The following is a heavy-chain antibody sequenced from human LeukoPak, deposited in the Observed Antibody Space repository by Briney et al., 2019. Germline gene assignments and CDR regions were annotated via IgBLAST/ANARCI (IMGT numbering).Heavy chain of an antibody. D-gene: IGHD1-26*01. Sequence: SVKVSCKASGGTFSSYAISWVRQAPGQGLEWMGGIILIFGTANYAQKFQGRVTITADESTSTAYMELSSLRSEDTAVYYCASRIVGATPAFDIWGQGTMVTVSS. CDR3: ASRIVGATPAFDI. CDR1: GGTFSSYA. CDR2: IILIFGTA. J-gene: IGHJ3*02. V-gene: IGHV1-69*13.